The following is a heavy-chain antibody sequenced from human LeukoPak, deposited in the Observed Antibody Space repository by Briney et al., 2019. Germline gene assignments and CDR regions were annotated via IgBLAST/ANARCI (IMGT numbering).Heavy chain of an antibody. V-gene: IGHV3-30*02. CDR1: GLTFSSYG. D-gene: IGHD3-10*01. J-gene: IGHJ5*02. Sequence: GGSLRLSCAASGLTFSSYGMHWVRQAPGKGLEWVAFIRYDGSNRYYADSVKGRFTISRDNSKNTLYLQMNSLRAEDTAVYYCAGGDRSGNYYGSGSPWGQGTLVTVSS. CDR2: IRYDGSNR. CDR3: AGGDRSGNYYGSGSP.